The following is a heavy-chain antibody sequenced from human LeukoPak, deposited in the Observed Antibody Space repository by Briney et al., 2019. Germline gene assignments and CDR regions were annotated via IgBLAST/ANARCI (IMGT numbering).Heavy chain of an antibody. CDR3: ARGVPLGV. V-gene: IGHV4-59*01. J-gene: IGHJ6*02. CDR2: IYYSGST. CDR1: GGSISSSY. Sequence: SATLSLTCSVSGGSISSSYWNWIRQPPGKGQEWVGYIYYSGSTNYNPSLKSRVTISVDAPKNQFSLKLSSVTAADTAVYYCARGVPLGVWGQGTTVTVSS. D-gene: IGHD4/OR15-4a*01.